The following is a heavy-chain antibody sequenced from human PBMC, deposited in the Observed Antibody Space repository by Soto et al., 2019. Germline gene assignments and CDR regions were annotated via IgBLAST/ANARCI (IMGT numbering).Heavy chain of an antibody. CDR1: RYIFTAYF. D-gene: IGHD1-1*01. CDR3: ASHDPGARFDP. J-gene: IGHJ5*02. CDR2: INPNNGAT. Sequence: QVQLVQSGAEVNKPGASVKVSCKAPRYIFTAYFMHWVRQAPGQGLEWMGWINPNNGATHYGLSFQGRVTMTRDTSISTAYTELSSLRSDDTAVYYCASHDPGARFDPLGQGTLVIVSS. V-gene: IGHV1-2*02.